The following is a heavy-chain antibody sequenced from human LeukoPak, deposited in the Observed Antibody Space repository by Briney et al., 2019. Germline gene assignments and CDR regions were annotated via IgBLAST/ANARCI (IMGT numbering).Heavy chain of an antibody. Sequence: QPGGSPKLSCATPGFTFSTLWMTWVRQAPGKGLEWVANIKTDGREKYYVISVKGRFTISRDNAKNSLYLQVNSLRTEDTAVYYCVRGGRPTADYWGQGALVTVSS. CDR2: IKTDGREK. J-gene: IGHJ4*02. CDR1: GFTFSTLW. CDR3: VRGGRPTADY. V-gene: IGHV3-7*04.